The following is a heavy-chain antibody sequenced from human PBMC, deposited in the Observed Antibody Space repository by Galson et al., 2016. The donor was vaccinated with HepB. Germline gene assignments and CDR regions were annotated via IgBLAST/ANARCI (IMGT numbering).Heavy chain of an antibody. J-gene: IGHJ4*02. CDR1: GFTFSRAW. CDR2: IKSYTDGGTT. CDR3: TTSSTRGYTYGPSAY. Sequence: SLRLSCAASGFTFSRAWINWVRQAPGKGLEWVGRIKSYTDGGTTEYAAPMKGRFTFSRDESNNRLYLQMNSLKTEDTAVYYCTTSSTRGYTYGPSAYWGRGTLVAVSS. D-gene: IGHD5-18*01. V-gene: IGHV3-15*01.